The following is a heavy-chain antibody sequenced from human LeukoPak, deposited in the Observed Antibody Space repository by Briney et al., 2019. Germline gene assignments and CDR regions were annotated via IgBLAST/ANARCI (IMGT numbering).Heavy chain of an antibody. J-gene: IGHJ4*02. CDR3: ATKGPRRGYFDY. CDR2: IYYTGST. Sequence: SETLSLTCTVSGGSFSSDSYYWSWIRQPPGKGLEWIGYIYYTGSTNYNPSLKSRVTISVDMSKNQFSLKLTSVTATDTAVYYCATKGPRRGYFDYWGQGTLAAVSS. CDR1: GGSFSSDSYY. V-gene: IGHV4-61*01.